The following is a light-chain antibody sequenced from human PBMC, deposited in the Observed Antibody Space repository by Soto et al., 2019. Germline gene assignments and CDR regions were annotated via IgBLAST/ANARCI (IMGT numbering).Light chain of an antibody. V-gene: IGKV1-5*01. CDR3: QQYKTFRT. CDR1: QSISSW. CDR2: DVS. Sequence: DIQMTQSPSTLSASVGDRVTITCRASQSISSWLAWYQQKPGKAPKLLIYDVSNLESGVPSRFSGSGAGTEFTLTISSLQPDDVATYYCQQYKTFRTFGQGTKVEIK. J-gene: IGKJ1*01.